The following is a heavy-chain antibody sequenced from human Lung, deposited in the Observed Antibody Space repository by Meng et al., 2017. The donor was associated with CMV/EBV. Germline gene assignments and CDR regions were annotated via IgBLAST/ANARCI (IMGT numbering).Heavy chain of an antibody. Sequence: ASVKVSXKASGYTFTSYGISWVRQAPGQGLEWMGWISAYNGNTNYAQKLQGRVTMTTDTSTSTAYMELRSLRSDDTAVYYCARNRYCRSTSCYFDYWGQGTLVTVSS. D-gene: IGHD2-2*01. CDR2: ISAYNGNT. CDR1: GYTFTSYG. CDR3: ARNRYCRSTSCYFDY. J-gene: IGHJ4*02. V-gene: IGHV1-18*01.